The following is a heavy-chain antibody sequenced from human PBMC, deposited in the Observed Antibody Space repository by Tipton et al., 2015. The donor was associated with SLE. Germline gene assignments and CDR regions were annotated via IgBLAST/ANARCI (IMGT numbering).Heavy chain of an antibody. CDR1: GGSISSYY. J-gene: IGHJ2*01. CDR3: ARSIAVAGYWYFDL. D-gene: IGHD6-19*01. CDR2: IYYSGST. Sequence: TLSLTCTVSGGSISSYYWSWIRQPPGKGLEWIGYIYYSGSTNYNPSLKSRVTISVDTSKNQFSLKLSSVTAADTAVYYCARSIAVAGYWYFDLWGRDTLVTVSS. V-gene: IGHV4-59*01.